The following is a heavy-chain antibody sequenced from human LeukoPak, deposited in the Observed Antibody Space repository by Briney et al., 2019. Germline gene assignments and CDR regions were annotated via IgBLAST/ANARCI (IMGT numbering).Heavy chain of an antibody. CDR2: IYTSGST. CDR1: GGSISSYY. D-gene: IGHD1-26*01. J-gene: IGHJ4*02. V-gene: IGHV4-4*07. Sequence: SETPSLTCTVSGGSISSYYWSWIRQPAGKGQEWIGRIYTSGSTNYNASLKSRVSMSVDTSKNQFSLKLSSVTAADTAVFYCARENSGSYREFDYWGQGTLVTVSS. CDR3: ARENSGSYREFDY.